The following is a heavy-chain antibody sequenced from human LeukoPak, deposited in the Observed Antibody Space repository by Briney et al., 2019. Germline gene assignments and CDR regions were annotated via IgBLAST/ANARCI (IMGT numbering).Heavy chain of an antibody. CDR1: GFTFSSYA. Sequence: GRSLRLSCAASGFTFSSYAMHWVRQAPGKGLEWVAVISYDGSNKYYADSVKGRFTISRDNSKNTLYLQMNSLRADDTAVYYCARGPTVTPYYFDYWGQGTLVTVSS. CDR2: ISYDGSNK. J-gene: IGHJ4*02. D-gene: IGHD4-17*01. CDR3: ARGPTVTPYYFDY. V-gene: IGHV3-30*01.